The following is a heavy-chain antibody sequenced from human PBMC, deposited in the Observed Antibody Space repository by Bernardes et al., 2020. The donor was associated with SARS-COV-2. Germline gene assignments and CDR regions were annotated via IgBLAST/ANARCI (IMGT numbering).Heavy chain of an antibody. Sequence: GGSLRLSCAASGFTFSDYYMSWIRQAPGKGLEWVSYISSSGSTIYYADSVKGRFTISRDNAKNSLYLQMNSLRAEDTAVYYCARDFLVVAATNTTYYYYYGMDVWGQGTTVTVSS. CDR1: GFTFSDYY. CDR3: ARDFLVVAATNTTYYYYYGMDV. J-gene: IGHJ6*02. CDR2: ISSSGSTI. D-gene: IGHD2-15*01. V-gene: IGHV3-11*01.